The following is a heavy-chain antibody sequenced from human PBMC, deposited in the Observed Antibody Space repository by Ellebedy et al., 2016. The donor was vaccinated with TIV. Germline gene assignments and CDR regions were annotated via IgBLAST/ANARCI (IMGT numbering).Heavy chain of an antibody. D-gene: IGHD3-22*01. CDR1: GFTFSNYA. CDR2: IYAGGNT. J-gene: IGHJ4*02. V-gene: IGHV3-53*01. Sequence: PGGSLRLSCATSGFTFSNYAMSWVRQAPGKGLEWVSIIYAGGNTKYAESVKGRFTISRDSFDNTLYVQMNSLRVDDTAVYYCARIPYYHSSGWVTYFDYWGQGALVTVSS. CDR3: ARIPYYHSSGWVTYFDY.